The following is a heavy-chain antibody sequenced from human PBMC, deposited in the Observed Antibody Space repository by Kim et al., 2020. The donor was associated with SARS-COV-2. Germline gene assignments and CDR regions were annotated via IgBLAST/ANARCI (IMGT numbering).Heavy chain of an antibody. CDR1: GGSISSSSYY. D-gene: IGHD3-22*01. J-gene: IGHJ4*02. Sequence: SETLSLTCTVSGGSISSSSYYWGWIRQPPGKGLEWIGSIYYSGSTYYNPSLKSRVTISVDTSKNQFSLKLSSVTAADTAVYYCAREYPKIYYDSSGYPDYWGQGTLVTVSS. CDR3: AREYPKIYYDSSGYPDY. CDR2: IYYSGST. V-gene: IGHV4-39*07.